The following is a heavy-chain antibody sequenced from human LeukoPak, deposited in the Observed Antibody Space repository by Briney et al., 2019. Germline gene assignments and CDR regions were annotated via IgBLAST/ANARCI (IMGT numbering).Heavy chain of an antibody. Sequence: SETLSLTCTVSGGSISSGDYYWSWIRQPPGKGLEWIGYIYYSGSTYYNPSLKSRVTISVDTSKNQFSLKLSSVTAADTAVYYCARLRDGYNLGYWGQGTLVTVSS. J-gene: IGHJ4*02. CDR2: IYYSGST. D-gene: IGHD5-24*01. V-gene: IGHV4-30-4*08. CDR3: ARLRDGYNLGY. CDR1: GGSISSGDYY.